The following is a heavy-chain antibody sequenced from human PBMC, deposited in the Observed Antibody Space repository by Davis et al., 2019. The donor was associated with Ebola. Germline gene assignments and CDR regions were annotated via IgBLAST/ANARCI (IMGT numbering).Heavy chain of an antibody. J-gene: IGHJ4*02. V-gene: IGHV3-53*01. Sequence: GGSLRLSCAASGLAVSSTYMSWVRQAPGQGLEWVSTIYGGGATYYVDSVKGRFTISRDTSKNTLYLQMNSLRAEDTAVYYCASGQHSSIETPIDYWGQGTLVTVSS. D-gene: IGHD6-13*01. CDR1: GLAVSSTY. CDR3: ASGQHSSIETPIDY. CDR2: IYGGGAT.